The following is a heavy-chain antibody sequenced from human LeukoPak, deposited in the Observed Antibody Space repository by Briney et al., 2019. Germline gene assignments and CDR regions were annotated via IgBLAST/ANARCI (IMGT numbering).Heavy chain of an antibody. V-gene: IGHV4-4*02. CDR3: ARDLGTRAAAP. CDR1: GGSVTSNNW. J-gene: IGHJ4*02. D-gene: IGHD2-8*02. Sequence: PSETLSLTCAVSGGSVTSNNWWSWVRQPPGKGLEWLGEIHHSGTTNYIPSLKSRVTISLDKSKNQLSLNLTSVTAADTAVYYCARDLGTRAAAPWGQGTLVTVSS. CDR2: IHHSGTT.